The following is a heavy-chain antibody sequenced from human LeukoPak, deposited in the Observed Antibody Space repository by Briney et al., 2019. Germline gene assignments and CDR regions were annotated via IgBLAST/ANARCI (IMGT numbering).Heavy chain of an antibody. CDR1: GFTFSSYA. Sequence: GGSLRLSCAASGFTFSSYAMHWVRQAPGKGLEWVAVISYDGSNKYYADSVKGRFTISRDNSKNSLYLQMNSLRAEDTAVYYCARDERVYSYGFDYWGQGTLVTVSS. J-gene: IGHJ4*02. CDR2: ISYDGSNK. CDR3: ARDERVYSYGFDY. D-gene: IGHD5-18*01. V-gene: IGHV3-30-3*01.